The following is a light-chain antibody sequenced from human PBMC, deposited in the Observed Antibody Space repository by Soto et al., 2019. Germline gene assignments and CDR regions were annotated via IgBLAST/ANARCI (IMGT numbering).Light chain of an antibody. CDR1: QSVSSYY. CDR3: QQYGSSPQLT. J-gene: IGKJ4*01. V-gene: IGKV3-20*01. CDR2: AAS. Sequence: EIVLTQSPGTLSLSPGERATLSCRASQSVSSYYLAWYQQKPGQAPRLLIYAASSRATGIPDRFSGGGSGTDFTLTISRLEPEDFAVYYCQQYGSSPQLTFGGGTKVDIK.